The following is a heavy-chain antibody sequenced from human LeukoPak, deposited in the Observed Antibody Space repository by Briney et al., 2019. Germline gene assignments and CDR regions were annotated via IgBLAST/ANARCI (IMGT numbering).Heavy chain of an antibody. D-gene: IGHD3-22*01. Sequence: PGGSLRLSCAASGFTFSDYYMSWIRQAPGKGLEWVSYISSSSSYTNYADSVKGRFTISRDNAKNSLYLQMNSLRAEDTAAYYCARIVVVTASTFDYWGQGTLVTVSS. CDR1: GFTFSDYY. V-gene: IGHV3-11*03. J-gene: IGHJ4*02. CDR3: ARIVVVTASTFDY. CDR2: ISSSSSYT.